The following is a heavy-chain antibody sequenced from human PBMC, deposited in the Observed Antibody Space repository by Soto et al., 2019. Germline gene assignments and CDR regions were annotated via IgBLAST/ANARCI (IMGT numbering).Heavy chain of an antibody. CDR3: ALRLGPNWYFDL. CDR2: INAGNGNT. J-gene: IGHJ2*01. Sequence: QVQLVQSGAEVKKPGASVKVSCKASGYTFTSYAMHWVRQAPGQRLEWMGWINAGNGNTKYSQKFQGRVTITRDTSASTAYMELSSLRSEDTAVYYCALRLGPNWYFDLWGRGTLVTVSS. D-gene: IGHD3-3*01. V-gene: IGHV1-3*01. CDR1: GYTFTSYA.